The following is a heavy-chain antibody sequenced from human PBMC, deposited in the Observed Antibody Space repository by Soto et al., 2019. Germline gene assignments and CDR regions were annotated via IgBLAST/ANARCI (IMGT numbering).Heavy chain of an antibody. CDR1: GASFTSNNW. CDR3: ASRDPGTSVDY. CDR2: SKRSGNT. J-gene: IGHJ4*02. D-gene: IGHD1-7*01. Sequence: WETLSLTCAVSGASFTSNNWWTGVRQPPEQRVGWIGESKRSGNTNYTPSLKSRVTISLDKSENPFSLKVTSLTAEDTAVYYCASRDPGTSVDYWGQGTLVTVSS. V-gene: IGHV4-4*02.